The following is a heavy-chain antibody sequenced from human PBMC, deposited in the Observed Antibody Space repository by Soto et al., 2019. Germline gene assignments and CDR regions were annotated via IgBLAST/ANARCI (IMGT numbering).Heavy chain of an antibody. V-gene: IGHV3-48*01. J-gene: IGHJ4*02. Sequence: EVQLGESGGGLVQPGGSLRLSCAASKFTFSNYNMTSVLQSPGKGLEWVSYISSSESTIYYVDSVKDRFGIYRDKADNTLYLKMNRLRGEDTGVYYCARGNCRGWDFEYWGQGTLVSVSS. D-gene: IGHD6-19*01. CDR1: KFTFSNYN. CDR3: ARGNCRGWDFEY. CDR2: ISSSESTI.